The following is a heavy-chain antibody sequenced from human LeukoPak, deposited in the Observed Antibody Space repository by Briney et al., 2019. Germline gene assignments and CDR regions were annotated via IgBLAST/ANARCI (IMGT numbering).Heavy chain of an antibody. D-gene: IGHD3-22*01. CDR2: IYSGGST. V-gene: IGHV4-4*07. CDR3: AREFYYYDSSGDNWLDP. CDR1: GVSISSYY. J-gene: IGHJ5*02. Sequence: PSETLSLTRSVSGVSISSYYWTWIRLPAGKGLEWIGRIYSGGSTNYNPSLKSRVTMSVDTSKNQFSLRLTSVTAADTAFYYCAREFYYYDSSGDNWLDPWGQGTLVTVSS.